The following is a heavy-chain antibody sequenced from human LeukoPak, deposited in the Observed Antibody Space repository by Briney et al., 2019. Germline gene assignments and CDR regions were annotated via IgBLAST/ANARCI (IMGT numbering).Heavy chain of an antibody. CDR1: GFTFSSYS. V-gene: IGHV3-48*03. D-gene: IGHD3-10*01. CDR3: ARTSLWFGELLGGGAFDI. CDR2: ISSSGSTI. Sequence: GGSLGLSCSASGFTFSSYSMNWVRQAPGKGLEWVSYISSSGSTIYYADSVKGRFTISRDNAKNSLYLQMNSLRAEDTAVYYCARTSLWFGELLGGGAFDIWGQGTMVTVSS. J-gene: IGHJ3*02.